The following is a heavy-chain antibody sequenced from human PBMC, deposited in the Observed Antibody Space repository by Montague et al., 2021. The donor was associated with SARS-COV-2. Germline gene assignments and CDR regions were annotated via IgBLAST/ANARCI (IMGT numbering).Heavy chain of an antibody. J-gene: IGHJ4*02. CDR3: ARDKYYYDSSGYYPLVYFDY. D-gene: IGHD3-22*01. CDR2: IDWDDDK. Sequence: PALVKPTQTLTLTCTFSGFSLGTSGMCVSWIRQPPGKALEWLARIDWDDDKYYSTSLKTRLTISKDTSKNQVVLTMTNMDPVDTATYYCARDKYYYDSSGYYPLVYFDYWGQGTLVTVSS. CDR1: GFSLGTSGMC. V-gene: IGHV2-70*11.